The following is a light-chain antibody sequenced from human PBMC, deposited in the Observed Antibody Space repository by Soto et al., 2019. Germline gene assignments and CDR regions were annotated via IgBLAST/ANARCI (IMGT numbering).Light chain of an antibody. CDR1: SGSVSTSYY. CDR2: STN. V-gene: IGLV8-61*01. Sequence: QTVVTQEPSFSVSPEGTVTLTCGLSSGSVSTSYYPSWYQQTPGQAPRTLIYSTNTRSSGVPDRFSGSILGNKAALTITGAQADYESDYYCILYMGSGIPVSGGGTLLTV. J-gene: IGLJ2*01. CDR3: ILYMGSGIPV.